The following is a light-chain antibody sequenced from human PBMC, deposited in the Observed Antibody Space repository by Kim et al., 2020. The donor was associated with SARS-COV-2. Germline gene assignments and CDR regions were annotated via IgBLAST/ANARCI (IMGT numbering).Light chain of an antibody. CDR2: AAS. V-gene: IGKV1-27*01. J-gene: IGKJ1*01. Sequence: DIQMTQSPPSLSASVGDRVTITCRASQDISHYLVWFQHKPGKAPKLLIYAASALHSEVPSRFSGSGAGTDFTLTISSLQPEDVATYYCQSYNRAPWTLGQGTKVEIK. CDR3: QSYNRAPWT. CDR1: QDISHY.